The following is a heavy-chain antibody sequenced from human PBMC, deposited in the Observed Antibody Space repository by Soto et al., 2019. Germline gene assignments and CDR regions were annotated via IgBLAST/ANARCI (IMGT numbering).Heavy chain of an antibody. Sequence: ELQLVETGGGLIQTGGSLRLSCAASGFSISSNYIAWVRQPPGKGLEWVSTTFSGGNTEYAASVKGRCSISRDNYKNTLYLQMDNLRVEDTAVYYCARKPPSAIQGWAFGMDVWGQGTTASVSS. J-gene: IGHJ6*02. CDR1: GFSISSNY. V-gene: IGHV3-53*02. D-gene: IGHD2-21*01. CDR3: ARKPPSAIQGWAFGMDV. CDR2: TFSGGNT.